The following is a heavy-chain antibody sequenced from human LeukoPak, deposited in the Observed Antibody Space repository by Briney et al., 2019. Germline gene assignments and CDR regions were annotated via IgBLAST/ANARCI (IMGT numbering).Heavy chain of an antibody. CDR3: AKDSGWYRLYNWFDP. CDR1: GFTFSSYS. D-gene: IGHD6-13*01. J-gene: IGHJ5*02. CDR2: ISSSSSYI. Sequence: PGGSLRLSCAASGFTFSSYSMNWVRQAPGKGLEWVSSISSSSSYIYYADSVKGRFTISRDNAKNSLYLQMNSLRAEDTAVYYCAKDSGWYRLYNWFDPWGQGTLVTVSS. V-gene: IGHV3-21*01.